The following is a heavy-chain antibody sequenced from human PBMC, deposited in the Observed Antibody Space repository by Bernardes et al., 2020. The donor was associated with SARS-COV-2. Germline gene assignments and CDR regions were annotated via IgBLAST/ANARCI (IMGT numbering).Heavy chain of an antibody. CDR1: GFSLSTSGVG. V-gene: IGHV2-5*01. D-gene: IGHD3-10*01. Sequence: SGPTLVKPTQTLTLTCTFSGFSLSTSGVGVGWIRQPPGKALEWLALIYWNDDKRYSPSLKSRLTITKDTSKNQVVLTMTNMDPVDTATYYCAHSTGGYYGLGSYFGLDPWGQGTLVTVSS. CDR2: IYWNDDK. J-gene: IGHJ5*02. CDR3: AHSTGGYYGLGSYFGLDP.